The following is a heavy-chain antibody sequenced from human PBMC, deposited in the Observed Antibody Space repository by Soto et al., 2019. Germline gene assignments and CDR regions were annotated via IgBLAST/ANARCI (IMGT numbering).Heavy chain of an antibody. CDR2: IHHSGST. CDR1: GESFSDFY. V-gene: IGHV4-34*01. J-gene: IGHJ4*02. Sequence: SETLSLTCAVYGESFSDFYWGWIRQPPGKGLEWIGEIHHSGSTNYNPSLKSRLTMSVDTSKNQLSLKLRSVTAADTAIYYCARGKTYCSGGACYGQSDYRGQGTLVTVSS. CDR3: ARGKTYCSGGACYGQSDY. D-gene: IGHD2-15*01.